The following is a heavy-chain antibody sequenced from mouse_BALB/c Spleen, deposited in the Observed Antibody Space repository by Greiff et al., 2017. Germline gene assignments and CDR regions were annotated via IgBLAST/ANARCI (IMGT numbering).Heavy chain of an antibody. Sequence: EVKLMESGPELVKPGASVKISCKASGYTFTDYNMHWVKQSHGKSLEWIGYIYPYNGGTGYNQKFKSKATLTVDNSSSTAYMELRSLTSEDSAVYYCARDSSGFYAMDYWGQGTSVTVSS. CDR2: IYPYNGGT. CDR3: ARDSSGFYAMDY. J-gene: IGHJ4*01. D-gene: IGHD3-2*01. V-gene: IGHV1S29*02. CDR1: GYTFTDYN.